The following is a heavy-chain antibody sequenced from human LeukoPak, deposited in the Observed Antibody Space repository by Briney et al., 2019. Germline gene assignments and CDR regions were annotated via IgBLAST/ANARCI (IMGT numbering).Heavy chain of an antibody. CDR3: ARGLRVGNTGYYFEY. Sequence: SETLSLTCTVSGGSISSNYWSWFRLPPGKGLEWIGYIYYSGSTSYNPSLKSRVTISVDTSKNQFSLNLNSVTAADTAVYYCARGLRVGNTGYYFEYWGQGTQVTVSS. D-gene: IGHD1-26*01. V-gene: IGHV4-59*01. CDR2: IYYSGST. J-gene: IGHJ4*02. CDR1: GGSISSNY.